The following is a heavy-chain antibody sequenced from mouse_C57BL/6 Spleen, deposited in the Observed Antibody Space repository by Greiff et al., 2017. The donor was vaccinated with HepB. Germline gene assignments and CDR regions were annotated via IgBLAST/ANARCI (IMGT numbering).Heavy chain of an antibody. J-gene: IGHJ3*01. V-gene: IGHV1-82*01. CDR1: GYAFSSSW. CDR2: IYPGDGDT. D-gene: IGHD1-1*01. CDR3: ARDFITTGVAGGFAY. Sequence: VQLQQSGPELVKPGASVKISCKASGYAFSSSWMNWVKQRPGKGLEWIGRIYPGDGDTNYNGKFKGKATLTADKSSSTAYMQLSSLTSEDSAVYFCARDFITTGVAGGFAYWGQGTLVTVSA.